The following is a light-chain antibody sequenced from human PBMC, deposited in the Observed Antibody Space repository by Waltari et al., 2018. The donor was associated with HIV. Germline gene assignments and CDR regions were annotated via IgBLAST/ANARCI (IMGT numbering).Light chain of an antibody. CDR1: SSNIGSNS. CDR3: ATWDDSLSGVV. Sequence: QSVLTQPPSASGTPGQRVTISCSGSSSNIGSNSVYWYQQLPGTAPKLLIYRDNQRSSGVPDRFSGSKSGTSASLAISGLRSDDEADYYCATWDDSLSGVVFGGGTKVTVL. CDR2: RDN. V-gene: IGLV1-47*01. J-gene: IGLJ2*01.